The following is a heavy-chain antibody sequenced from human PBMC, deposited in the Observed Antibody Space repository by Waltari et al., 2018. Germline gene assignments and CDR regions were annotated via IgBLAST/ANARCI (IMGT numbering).Heavy chain of an antibody. V-gene: IGHV3-21*01. CDR2: ISSSSNYI. J-gene: IGHJ4*02. Sequence: EVQLVESGGGLVKPGGSLRLSCAASGFTFSSHSMNWVRQAPGDGLEWVSSISSSSNYIYYADSVKGRFTISRDNAKNSLYLQMNSLRADDTAVYYCARDSSILDYWGQGTLVTVSS. D-gene: IGHD3-3*02. CDR3: ARDSSILDY. CDR1: GFTFSSHS.